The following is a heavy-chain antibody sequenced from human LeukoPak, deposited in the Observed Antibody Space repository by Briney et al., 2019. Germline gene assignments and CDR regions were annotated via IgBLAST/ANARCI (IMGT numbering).Heavy chain of an antibody. CDR1: GFTFSSYS. J-gene: IGHJ3*02. CDR2: ISSSSSYI. V-gene: IGHV3-21*01. Sequence: PGGSLRLSCAASGFTFSSYSMNWVRQAPGTGLEWVSSISSSSSYIYYADSVKGRFTISRDNSKNTLYLQMNSLRAEDTAVYYCVRVVSYDSSGYYFGDVAFDIWGQGTMVTVSS. D-gene: IGHD3-22*01. CDR3: VRVVSYDSSGYYFGDVAFDI.